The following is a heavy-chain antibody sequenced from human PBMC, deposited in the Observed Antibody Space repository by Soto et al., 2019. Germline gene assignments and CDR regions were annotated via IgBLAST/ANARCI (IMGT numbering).Heavy chain of an antibody. Sequence: QVQLQESGPGLVKPSGTLSLTCAVSGGSISSSNWWSWVRQPPGKGLEWIGEIYHSGSTNYNPSLKSRVTISVDKAKNRFSLKRSSVTAAVTAVYYCARASSYSGYDFFYGMDVWCQGTTVTVSS. J-gene: IGHJ6*02. CDR3: ARASSYSGYDFFYGMDV. CDR2: IYHSGST. V-gene: IGHV4-4*02. CDR1: GGSISSSNW. D-gene: IGHD5-12*01.